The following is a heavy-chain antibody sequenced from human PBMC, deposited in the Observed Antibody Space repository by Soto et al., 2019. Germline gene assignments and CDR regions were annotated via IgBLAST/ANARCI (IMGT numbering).Heavy chain of an antibody. J-gene: IGHJ4*02. V-gene: IGHV4-34*01. CDR2: INHSGST. CDR1: GGSFSGYY. Sequence: SETLSLTCAVYGGSFSGYYWSWIRQPPGKGLEWIGEINHSGSTNYNPSLKSRVTISVDTSKNQFSLKLSSVTAADTAVYYCARGRCSSTSCFCLHGMDCWGQGTLVT. D-gene: IGHD2-2*01. CDR3: ARGRCSSTSCFCLHGMDC.